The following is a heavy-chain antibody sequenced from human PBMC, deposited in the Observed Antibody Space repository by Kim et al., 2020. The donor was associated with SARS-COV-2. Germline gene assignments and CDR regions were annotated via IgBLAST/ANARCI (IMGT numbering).Heavy chain of an antibody. CDR2: INAGNGNT. Sequence: ASVKVSCKASGYTFTSYAMHWVRQAPGQRLEWMGWINAGNGNTKYSQKFQGRVTITRDTSASTAYMELSSLRSEDTAVYYCARADSSSWYEGDDYWGQGTLVTVSS. CDR3: ARADSSSWYEGDDY. CDR1: GYTFTSYA. V-gene: IGHV1-3*01. D-gene: IGHD6-13*01. J-gene: IGHJ4*02.